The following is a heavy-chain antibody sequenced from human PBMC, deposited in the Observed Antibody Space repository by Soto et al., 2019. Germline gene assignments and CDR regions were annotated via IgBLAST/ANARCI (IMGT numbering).Heavy chain of an antibody. CDR3: ARVFGDMGFQDIVVVPAAPYNWFDP. J-gene: IGHJ5*02. D-gene: IGHD2-2*01. V-gene: IGHV4-34*01. CDR2: INHSGST. CDR1: GGSFSGYY. Sequence: SETLSLTCAVYGGSFSGYYWSWIRQPPGKGLEWIGEINHSGSTNYNPSLKSRVTISVDTSKNQFSLKLSSVTAADTAVYYCARVFGDMGFQDIVVVPAAPYNWFDPWGQGTLVTVSS.